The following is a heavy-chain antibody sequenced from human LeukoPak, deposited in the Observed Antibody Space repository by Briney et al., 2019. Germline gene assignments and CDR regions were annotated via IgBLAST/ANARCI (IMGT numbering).Heavy chain of an antibody. J-gene: IGHJ4*02. CDR2: INSDGSST. D-gene: IGHD3-10*01. V-gene: IGHV3-74*01. CDR3: AREGDLYYFDY. Sequence: SGGSLRLSCAASGFTFSSYWMHWVRQAPGKGLVWVSRINSDGSSTSYADSVKGRFTISRDNAKNTLYPQMNSLRAEDTAVYYCAREGDLYYFDYWGQGTLVTVSS. CDR1: GFTFSSYW.